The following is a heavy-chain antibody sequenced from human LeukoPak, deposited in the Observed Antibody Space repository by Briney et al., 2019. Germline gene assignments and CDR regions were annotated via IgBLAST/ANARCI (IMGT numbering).Heavy chain of an antibody. CDR2: VSGTGAST. D-gene: IGHD6-13*01. CDR1: GFTFNNYA. V-gene: IGHV3-23*01. CDR3: ARGEGAAGMPSLVSVDYGMDV. Sequence: GGSLRLSCAASGFTFNNYAMSWVRQAPGKGLEWVSAVSGTGASTYYADSVKGRFTISRDNAKNSLYLQMNSLRAEDTAVYYCARGEGAAGMPSLVSVDYGMDVWGQGTTVTVSS. J-gene: IGHJ6*02.